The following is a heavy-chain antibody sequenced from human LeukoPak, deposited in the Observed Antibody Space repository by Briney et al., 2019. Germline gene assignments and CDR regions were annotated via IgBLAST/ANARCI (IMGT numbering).Heavy chain of an antibody. CDR3: ARFRVGD. CDR1: GYSLSSGYY. V-gene: IGHV4-38-2*02. Sequence: SETLSLTCTVSGYSLSSGYYWGWIRQPPGKGLEWIGSIYHSGSTYYNPSLKSRVTISVDTSKNQFSLKLSSVTAADTAVYYCARFRVGDWGQGTLVTVSS. CDR2: IYHSGST. D-gene: IGHD1-26*01. J-gene: IGHJ4*02.